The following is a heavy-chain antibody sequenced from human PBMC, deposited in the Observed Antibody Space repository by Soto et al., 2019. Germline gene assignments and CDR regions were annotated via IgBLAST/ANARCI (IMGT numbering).Heavy chain of an antibody. CDR2: ISAYNGNT. D-gene: IGHD3-9*01. Sequence: QVQLVQSGAEVKKPGASVKVSCKASGYNFTSYGISWVRQAPGQGLEWMGWISAYNGNTNYAQKLQGRVTMTTDTTTSTGDMELMSRRSDDTAVYYCARGRGDYDIVTCVFDYWGQGTLVAVCS. CDR1: GYNFTSYG. V-gene: IGHV1-18*04. CDR3: ARGRGDYDIVTCVFDY. J-gene: IGHJ4*02.